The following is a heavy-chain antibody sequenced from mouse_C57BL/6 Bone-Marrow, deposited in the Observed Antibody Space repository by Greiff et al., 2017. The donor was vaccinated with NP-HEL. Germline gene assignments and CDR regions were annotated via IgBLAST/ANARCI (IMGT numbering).Heavy chain of an antibody. CDR3: TINYYGSSSFAY. CDR2: IYPGNSDT. CDR1: GYTFTSYW. Sequence: EVMLVESGTVLARPGASVKMSCKTSGYTFTSYWMHWVKQRPGQGLEWIGAIYPGNSDTSYNQKFKGKAKLTAVTSASTAYMELSSLTNEDSAVYYCTINYYGSSSFAYWGQGTLVTVSA. D-gene: IGHD1-1*01. V-gene: IGHV1-5*01. J-gene: IGHJ3*01.